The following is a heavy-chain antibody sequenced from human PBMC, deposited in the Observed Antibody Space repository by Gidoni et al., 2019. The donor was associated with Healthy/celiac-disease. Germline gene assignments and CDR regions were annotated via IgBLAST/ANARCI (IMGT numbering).Heavy chain of an antibody. J-gene: IGHJ4*02. V-gene: IGHV1-3*01. D-gene: IGHD3-16*01. CDR1: GYTFTSYA. CDR3: ARDDYEQGSVGDY. Sequence: QVQLVQSGAEVKKPGASVKFSCKASGYTFTSYAMHWVRQAPGQRLEWMGWINAGNGNTKYSQKFQGRVTITRDTSASTAYMEVSSLRYEDTAVYYCARDDYEQGSVGDYWGQGTLVTVSS. CDR2: INAGNGNT.